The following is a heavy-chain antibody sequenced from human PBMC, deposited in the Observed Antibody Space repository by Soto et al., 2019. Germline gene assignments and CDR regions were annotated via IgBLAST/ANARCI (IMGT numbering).Heavy chain of an antibody. D-gene: IGHD2-15*01. CDR3: ARADPDASVGY. V-gene: IGHV4-59*01. CDR1: GGSINSYY. J-gene: IGHJ4*02. CDR2: ISYSGST. Sequence: TLSLTCTVSGGSINSYYWTWLRQSPGRGLEWIGYISYSGSTYYNPSLKSRVTISADTSKNQFSLRMNSMIAADTAVYYCARADPDASVGYWGQGTLVTVSS.